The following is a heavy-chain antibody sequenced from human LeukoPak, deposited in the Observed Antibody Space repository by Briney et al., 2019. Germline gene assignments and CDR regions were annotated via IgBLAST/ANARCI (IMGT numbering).Heavy chain of an antibody. J-gene: IGHJ4*02. Sequence: SETLSLTCTVSGGSISSYYWSWIRQPAGKGLECIGRIYPSVSTNYNPSLKSRVTMSVDTSKNLFSLKLSSVTAADTAVYYCAREAEAAAGRGFDYWGQGTLVTVSS. CDR1: GGSISSYY. D-gene: IGHD6-13*01. CDR2: IYPSVST. CDR3: AREAEAAAGRGFDY. V-gene: IGHV4-4*07.